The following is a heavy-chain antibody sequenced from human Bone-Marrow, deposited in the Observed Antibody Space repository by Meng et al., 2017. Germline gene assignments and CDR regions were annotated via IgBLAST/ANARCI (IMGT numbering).Heavy chain of an antibody. CDR3: AREASPEYYFDY. D-gene: IGHD1-14*01. J-gene: IGHJ4*02. CDR1: GGCISSGSYY. Sequence: VQPQEAAPGLVKPSPTLSFHITVAGGCISSGSYYWNWIRQHPGKGLEWIGYIYYSGSTYYNPSLKSLVTISVDTSKHQFSLKLSSVTAADTAVYYCAREASPEYYFDYWGQGTLVTVSS. V-gene: IGHV4-31*01. CDR2: IYYSGST.